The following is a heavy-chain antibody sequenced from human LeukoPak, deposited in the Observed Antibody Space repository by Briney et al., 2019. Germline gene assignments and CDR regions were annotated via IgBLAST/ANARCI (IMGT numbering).Heavy chain of an antibody. J-gene: IGHJ6*02. Sequence: GGSLRLSCAASGFTFSSYWMSWVRQAPGKGLEWVANIKQDGSEIYYVDSVKGRFTISRDNAKNSLYLQMNSLRAEDTAVYYCARGGGSGYYLHYYYGMDVWGQGTTVTVSS. CDR3: ARGGGSGYYLHYYYGMDV. D-gene: IGHD3-22*01. CDR2: IKQDGSEI. V-gene: IGHV3-7*03. CDR1: GFTFSSYW.